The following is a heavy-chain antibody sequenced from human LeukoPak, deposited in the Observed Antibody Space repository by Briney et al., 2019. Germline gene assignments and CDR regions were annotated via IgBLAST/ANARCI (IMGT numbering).Heavy chain of an antibody. Sequence: SSETLSLTRALYGGSFSGSYWSWIRQPPGKGLEWIGEINHSGSTNYNPSLKSRVTISVDTSKNQFSLKLSSVTAADTAVYYCARSPEAAGVRFDYWGQGTLVTVSS. CDR3: ARSPEAAGVRFDY. V-gene: IGHV4-34*01. J-gene: IGHJ4*02. D-gene: IGHD6-13*01. CDR2: INHSGST. CDR1: GGSFSGSY.